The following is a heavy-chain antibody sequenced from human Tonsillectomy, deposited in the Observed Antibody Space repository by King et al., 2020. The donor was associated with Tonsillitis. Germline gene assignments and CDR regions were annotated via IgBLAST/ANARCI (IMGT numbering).Heavy chain of an antibody. CDR2: IINISGTP. V-gene: IGHV1-69*12. Sequence: VQLVQSGAEVKKPGSSVKVSCKASGGTFSSYAISWVRQAPGQGLEWMGGIINISGTPNYAQKFQGRVTITADASTSTAYMELSSLRSEDTAVYYCARDSGSVGDYYYGMDVWGQGTTVTVSS. CDR3: ARDSGSVGDYYYGMDV. J-gene: IGHJ6*02. CDR1: GGTFSSYA. D-gene: IGHD2-15*01.